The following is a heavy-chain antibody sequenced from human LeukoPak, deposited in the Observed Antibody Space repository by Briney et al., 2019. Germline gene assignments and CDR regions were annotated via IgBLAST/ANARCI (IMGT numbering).Heavy chain of an antibody. V-gene: IGHV4-59*01. CDR2: IYYIGSP. Sequence: SETLSLTCTVSGGAINSYHWTWIRQPPGKGLEWIASIYYIGSPKYNPSPESRVTISVDTSKNQFSLKVNSLTAADTAVYYCARGKRAYDSYGMAVWGQGTTVTVFS. J-gene: IGHJ6*02. CDR1: GGAINSYH. CDR3: ARGKRAYDSYGMAV.